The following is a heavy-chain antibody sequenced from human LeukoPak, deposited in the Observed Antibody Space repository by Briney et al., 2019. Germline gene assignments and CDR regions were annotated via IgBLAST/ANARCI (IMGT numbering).Heavy chain of an antibody. CDR2: ITGSGVT. V-gene: IGHV3-23*01. CDR3: ARVRIQLWSIRAAPFY. J-gene: IGHJ4*02. Sequence: GGSLRLSCAASGFTFSSYAMYWVRQAPGKGLEWVSGITGSGVTYYADSVKGRFTISRDNSKNTLYLQMNSLRAEDTAVYYCARVRIQLWSIRAAPFYWGQGTLVTVSS. CDR1: GFTFSSYA. D-gene: IGHD5-18*01.